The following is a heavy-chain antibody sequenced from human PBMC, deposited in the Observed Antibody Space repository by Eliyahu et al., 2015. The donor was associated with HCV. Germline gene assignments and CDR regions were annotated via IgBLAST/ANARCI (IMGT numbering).Heavy chain of an antibody. Sequence: QVQLVQSGAEVRKPGASMKVSCKXSGYXFTNXYMYWVRQAPGQGLEWMGIMNPIGGSTSYAQKFQGRVTMTRDTSTSTVYMELRSLRSEDTAVYYCARSKDMATRGAFDIWGQGTMVTVSS. D-gene: IGHD5-24*01. CDR3: ARSKDMATRGAFDI. V-gene: IGHV1-46*01. J-gene: IGHJ3*02. CDR2: MNPIGGST. CDR1: GYXFTNXY.